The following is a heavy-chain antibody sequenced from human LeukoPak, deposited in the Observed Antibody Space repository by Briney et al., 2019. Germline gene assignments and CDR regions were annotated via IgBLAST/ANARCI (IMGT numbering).Heavy chain of an antibody. Sequence: SVKVSCKASGGTFNSYAINWVRQAPGQGLEWVGGRLPMFGTTNFAPGFQGRVTSTADEFTNTAYMELTSLKSEDTAVYYCARGTTVTTTVLVPNDAFDIWGQGTMVPVSS. CDR1: GGTFNSYA. D-gene: IGHD4-17*01. V-gene: IGHV1-69*13. J-gene: IGHJ3*02. CDR2: RLPMFGTT. CDR3: ARGTTVTTTVLVPNDAFDI.